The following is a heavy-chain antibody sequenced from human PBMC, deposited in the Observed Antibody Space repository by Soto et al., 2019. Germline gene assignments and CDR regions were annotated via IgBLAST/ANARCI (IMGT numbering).Heavy chain of an antibody. CDR2: IYHSGTT. CDR1: GDSISRGYH. Sequence: TETLSLTCAVSGDSISRGYHWAWIRQPPGKGLEWVASIYHSGTTYYNPSLTGRLTISVDTSKNEFSLKVSSVTAADSAVYYCARTDNVGSYPYF. CDR3: ARTDNVGSYPYF. D-gene: IGHD2-15*01. J-gene: IGHJ4*01. V-gene: IGHV4-38-2*01.